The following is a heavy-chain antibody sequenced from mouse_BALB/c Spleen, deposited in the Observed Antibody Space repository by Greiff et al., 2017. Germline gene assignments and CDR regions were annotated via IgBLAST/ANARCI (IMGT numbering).Heavy chain of an antibody. J-gene: IGHJ3*01. CDR1: GYSFTGYY. Sequence: LVKTGASVKISCKASGYSFTGYYMHWVKQSHGKSLEWIGYISCYNGATSYNQKFKGKATFTVDTSSSTAYMQFNSLTSEDSAVYYCARSDSSGYPPFAYWGQGTLVTVSA. CDR3: ARSDSSGYPPFAY. V-gene: IGHV1S34*01. D-gene: IGHD3-2*01. CDR2: ISCYNGAT.